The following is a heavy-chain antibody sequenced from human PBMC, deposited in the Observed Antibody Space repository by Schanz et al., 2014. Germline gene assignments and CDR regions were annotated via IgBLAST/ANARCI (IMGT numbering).Heavy chain of an antibody. CDR3: AKGMGYCSGGTCYDYYYYGLDV. V-gene: IGHV3-23*04. CDR1: GFTLSSYA. D-gene: IGHD2-15*01. J-gene: IGHJ6*02. CDR2: ISHSGGSK. Sequence: QLVGSGGGLVQPGGSLRLSCAAYGFTLSSYAMHWVRQAPGKGLEWVSSISHSGGSKYYADSVKGRFTISRDSPKNTLYLQMNSLSADDTAVFYCAKGMGYCSGGTCYDYYYYGLDVWGQGTLVTVSS.